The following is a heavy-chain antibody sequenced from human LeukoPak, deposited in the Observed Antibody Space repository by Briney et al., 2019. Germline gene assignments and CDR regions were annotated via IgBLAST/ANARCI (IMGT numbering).Heavy chain of an antibody. V-gene: IGHV4-39*01. Sequence: SQTLSPTCTVSSGSLSSSSYYWGWIRQPPGKGLEWIGSIYYSGSTYYNPSLKSRVTISVDTSKNQFSLKLSSVTAADAAVYYCATRTWGIAVADGDYWGQGTLVTVSS. CDR1: SGSLSSSSYY. D-gene: IGHD6-19*01. CDR3: ATRTWGIAVADGDY. CDR2: IYYSGST. J-gene: IGHJ4*02.